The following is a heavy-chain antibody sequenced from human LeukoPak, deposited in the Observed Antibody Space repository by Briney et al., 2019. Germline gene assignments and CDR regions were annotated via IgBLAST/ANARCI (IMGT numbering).Heavy chain of an antibody. CDR2: FDPEDGET. CDR1: GYTLTELS. J-gene: IGHJ4*02. V-gene: IGHV1-24*01. Sequence: ASVKVSCKVSGYTLTELSMHWVRQAPGKGLEWMGGFDPEDGETIYAQKFQGRVTMTEDTSTDTAYMELSSLRSDDTAIYYCASAESHDYGETWGQGTLVTVSS. D-gene: IGHD3-16*01. CDR3: ASAESHDYGET.